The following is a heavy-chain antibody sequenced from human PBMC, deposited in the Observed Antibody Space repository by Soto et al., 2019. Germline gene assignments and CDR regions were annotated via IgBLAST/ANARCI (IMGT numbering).Heavy chain of an antibody. Sequence: GASVKVSCKVSGYTLTELSMHWVRQAPGKGLEWMGGFDPEDGETIYAQKFQGRVTMTEDTSTDTAYMELSSLRSEDTAVYYCATLEQGRMVAYYYYGMDVWGQGTTVTVS. D-gene: IGHD1-1*01. J-gene: IGHJ6*02. CDR1: GYTLTELS. CDR3: ATLEQGRMVAYYYYGMDV. V-gene: IGHV1-24*01. CDR2: FDPEDGET.